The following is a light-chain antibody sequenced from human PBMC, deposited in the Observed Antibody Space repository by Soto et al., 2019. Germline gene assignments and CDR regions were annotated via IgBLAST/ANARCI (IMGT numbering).Light chain of an antibody. CDR1: SSDVGGYNY. Sequence: QSVLTQPHSASGSPGQSVTISCTGTSSDVGGYNYVSWHQQHPGKAPKLMIYEVSKRPSGVPDRFSGSKSGNTASLTVSGLQAEDEADYYCSSYAGSNNLGVFGGGTKVTVL. V-gene: IGLV2-8*01. CDR3: SSYAGSNNLGV. J-gene: IGLJ2*01. CDR2: EVS.